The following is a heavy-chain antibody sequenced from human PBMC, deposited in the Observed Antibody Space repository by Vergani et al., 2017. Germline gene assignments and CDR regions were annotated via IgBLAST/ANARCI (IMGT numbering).Heavy chain of an antibody. CDR2: IIPIFGTA. CDR1: GGTFSSYA. CDR3: SGDGGVPGGYGWVFDY. Sequence: QVQLVQSGAEVKKPGSSVKVSCKASGGTFSSYAISWVRQAPGQGLEWMRGIIPIFGTANYAQKFQGRFTITADESTRTAYMELSSLRSGDTAVYYWSGDGGVPGGYGWVFDYWGQGTLVTVSS. D-gene: IGHD5-12*01. V-gene: IGHV1-69*01. J-gene: IGHJ4*02.